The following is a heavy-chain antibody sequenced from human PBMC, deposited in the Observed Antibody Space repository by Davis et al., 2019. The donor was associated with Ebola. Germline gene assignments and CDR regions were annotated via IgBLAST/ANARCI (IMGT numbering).Heavy chain of an antibody. Sequence: SETLSLTCTVSGGSISSSSYYWGWIRQPPGQGLEWIGSIYYSGSTYYNPSLKSRVTISVDTSKNQSSLKLSSVTAADTAVYYCARQVGYYGSGSPSGAYYYYYGMDVWGQGTTVTVSS. D-gene: IGHD3-10*01. J-gene: IGHJ6*02. CDR1: GGSISSSSYY. CDR3: ARQVGYYGSGSPSGAYYYYYGMDV. CDR2: IYYSGST. V-gene: IGHV4-39*01.